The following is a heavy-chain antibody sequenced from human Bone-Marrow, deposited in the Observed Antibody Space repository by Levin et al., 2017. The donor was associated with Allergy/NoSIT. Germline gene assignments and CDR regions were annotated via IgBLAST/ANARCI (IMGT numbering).Heavy chain of an antibody. V-gene: IGHV1-18*01. CDR1: GYTFTSYR. Sequence: ASVKVSCKTSGYTFTSYRISWVRQAPGHGLEWMGWISTYKGHTKYAQKFQGRVTMTRDTSISTAYMELKSLRSDDSAVYYCARDEGTYYYDSSGYLFDIWGQGTMVTVSS. D-gene: IGHD3-22*01. CDR3: ARDEGTYYYDSSGYLFDI. CDR2: ISTYKGHT. J-gene: IGHJ3*02.